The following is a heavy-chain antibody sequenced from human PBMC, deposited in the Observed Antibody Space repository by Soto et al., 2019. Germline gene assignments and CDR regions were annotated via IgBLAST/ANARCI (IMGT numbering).Heavy chain of an antibody. CDR1: GFTFSSYA. CDR3: AKARYGSGSYCSDY. D-gene: IGHD3-10*01. J-gene: IGHJ4*02. CDR2: ISGSGGST. Sequence: EVQLLESGGGLVQPGGSLRLSYAASGFTFSSYAMSWVRQAPGKGLEWVSAISGSGGSTYYADSVKGRFTISRDNSKNTLYLQMNSLRAEDTAVYYCAKARYGSGSYCSDYWGQGTLVTVSS. V-gene: IGHV3-23*01.